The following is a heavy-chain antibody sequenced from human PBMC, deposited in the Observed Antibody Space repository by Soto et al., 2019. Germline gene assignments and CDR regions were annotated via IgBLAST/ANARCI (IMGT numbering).Heavy chain of an antibody. CDR3: ARVRRLRNSGYDRYYYYYMDV. D-gene: IGHD5-12*01. CDR2: IKQDGSEK. J-gene: IGHJ6*03. V-gene: IGHV3-7*01. CDR1: GFTFSSYW. Sequence: GGSLRLSCAASGFTFSSYWMSWVRQAPGKGLEWVANIKQDGSEKYYVDSVKGRFTISRDNAKNSLYLQMNSLRAEDTAVYYCARVRRLRNSGYDRYYYYYMDVWGKGTTVTVSS.